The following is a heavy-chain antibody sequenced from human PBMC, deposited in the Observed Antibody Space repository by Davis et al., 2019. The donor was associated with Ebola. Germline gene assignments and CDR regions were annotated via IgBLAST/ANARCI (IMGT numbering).Heavy chain of an antibody. D-gene: IGHD3-22*01. V-gene: IGHV4-39*07. CDR2: YYYTGST. CDR1: GGSTSSGSYY. CDR3: ARGDSYYDPSGYYAGPEAPDH. J-gene: IGHJ4*02. Sequence: MPSETLSLTCTVSGGSTSSGSYYWGWIRQPPGKGLEWIGYYYYTGSTYYSPSLRSRVTISVDTSKNLFSLKLTSVTAADTAVYYCARGDSYYDPSGYYAGPEAPDHWGQGTLVSVSS.